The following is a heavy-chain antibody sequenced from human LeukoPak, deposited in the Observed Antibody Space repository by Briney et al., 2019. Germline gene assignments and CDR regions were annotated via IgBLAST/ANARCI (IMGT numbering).Heavy chain of an antibody. Sequence: SETLSLTCTVSGGSISSYYWSWIRQPPGKGLEWIGYIYYSGSTNYNPSLKSRVTISVDTSKNQFSLKLSSVTAADTAVYYCARHMGLGYTYFYPYFDYWGEGTLVTVSS. V-gene: IGHV4-59*08. J-gene: IGHJ4*01. D-gene: IGHD1-1*01. CDR2: IYYSGST. CDR3: ARHMGLGYTYFYPYFDY. CDR1: GGSISSYY.